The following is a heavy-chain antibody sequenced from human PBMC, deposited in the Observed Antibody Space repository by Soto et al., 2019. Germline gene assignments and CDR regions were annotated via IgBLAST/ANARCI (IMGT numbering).Heavy chain of an antibody. CDR3: ARLAYSGYVQT. CDR1: GDSIGTSSYY. J-gene: IGHJ1*01. D-gene: IGHD5-12*01. CDR2: IYYSGAT. Sequence: SETLSLTCDVSGDSIGTSSYYWGWIRQPPGKGLEWIASIYYSGATYYNPSLQSRVTISVDTSNNRFSLTLGSLTAADTAVYFCARLAYSGYVQTWGQGSLVTVSS. V-gene: IGHV4-39*02.